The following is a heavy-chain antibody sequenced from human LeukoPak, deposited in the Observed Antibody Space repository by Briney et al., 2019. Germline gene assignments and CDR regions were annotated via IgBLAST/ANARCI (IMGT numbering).Heavy chain of an antibody. J-gene: IGHJ4*02. V-gene: IGHV3-64*03. D-gene: IGHD6-13*01. CDR2: IISNGEST. Sequence: GGSLRLSCSASGFTFSGYAMHWVRQAPGKGLEYVSVIISNGESTYYSDSVKDRFTISRDNSKNTLYLQMSSLRPEDTAVYYCVKSASTRYLFDYWGQGTLVTVSS. CDR1: GFTFSGYA. CDR3: VKSASTRYLFDY.